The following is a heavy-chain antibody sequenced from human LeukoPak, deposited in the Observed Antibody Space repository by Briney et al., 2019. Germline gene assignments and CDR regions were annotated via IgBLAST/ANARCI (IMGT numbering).Heavy chain of an antibody. Sequence: ASVKVSCKASGYTFTSYGISWVRQAPGQGLEWMGWISAYNGNTNYAQKLQGRVTMTTDTSTSTAYMELRSLRSDDTAVYYCARDPPRVVGALLHAFDIWGQGTMVTVSS. V-gene: IGHV1-18*01. CDR1: GYTFTSYG. D-gene: IGHD1-26*01. CDR2: ISAYNGNT. J-gene: IGHJ3*02. CDR3: ARDPPRVVGALLHAFDI.